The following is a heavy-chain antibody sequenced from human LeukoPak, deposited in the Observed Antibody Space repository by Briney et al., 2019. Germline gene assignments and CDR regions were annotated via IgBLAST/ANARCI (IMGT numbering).Heavy chain of an antibody. CDR3: VRDQSEFDS. J-gene: IGHJ4*02. CDR1: GGSIKTYY. CDR2: IHYSGST. V-gene: IGHV4-59*01. Sequence: SETLSLTCSVSGGSIKTYYWTWIRQTPGKGLEWIGYIHYSGSTDSNPSLMGRVTISLDTSKSQFSLELRSVTAADTAVYYCVRDQSEFDSWGQGTVVTVSS.